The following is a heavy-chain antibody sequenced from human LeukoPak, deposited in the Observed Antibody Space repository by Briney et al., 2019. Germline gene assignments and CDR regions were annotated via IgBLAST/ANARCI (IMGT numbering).Heavy chain of an antibody. CDR1: GFTFSDYY. CDR2: IYYSGST. CDR3: ARGSGWYYY. D-gene: IGHD6-19*01. V-gene: IGHV4-59*08. J-gene: IGHJ4*02. Sequence: GSLRLSCAASGFTFSDYYMSWIRQPPGKGLEWIGYIYYSGSTNYNPSLKSRVTISVDTSKNQFSLKLSSVTAADTAVYYCARGSGWYYYWGQGTLVTVSS.